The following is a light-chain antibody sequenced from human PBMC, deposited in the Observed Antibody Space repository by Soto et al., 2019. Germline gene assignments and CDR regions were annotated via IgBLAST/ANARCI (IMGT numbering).Light chain of an antibody. Sequence: AIQMTQSPSSLSASVGDRVTITCRASQDIRNDLGWYQQKPGKAPNHLIYAASTLHIGVPSRFSGSGSGTHFAISISSMQPEDFATQYCLQGYNFPHTFGPGTKVDIK. V-gene: IGKV1-6*01. J-gene: IGKJ3*01. CDR1: QDIRND. CDR2: AAS. CDR3: LQGYNFPHT.